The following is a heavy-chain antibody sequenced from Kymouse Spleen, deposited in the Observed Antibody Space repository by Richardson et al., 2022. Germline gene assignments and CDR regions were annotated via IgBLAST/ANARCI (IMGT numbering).Heavy chain of an antibody. V-gene: IGHV4-34*01. CDR3: ARGAVVVPAAIRITGTTFDY. CDR1: GGSFSGYY. J-gene: IGHJ4*02. Sequence: QVQLQQWGAGLLKPSETLSLTCAVYGGSFSGYYWSWIRQPPGKGLEWIGEINHSGSTNYNPSLKSRVTISVDTSKNQFSLKLSSVTAADTAVYYCARGAVVVPAAIRITGTTFDYWGQGTLVTVSS. CDR2: INHSGST. D-gene: IGHD2-2*02.